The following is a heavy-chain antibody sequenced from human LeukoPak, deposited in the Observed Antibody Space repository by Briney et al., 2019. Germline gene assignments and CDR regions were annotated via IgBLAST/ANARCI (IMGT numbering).Heavy chain of an antibody. Sequence: SETLSLTCGVYSGSFSGYYWRWSRHPPGKGLEWIGEINHSGSTKYNPSLKSRVTISVDKSKNQFSLKLSSVTAADTAVYYCAMVRASTDVFWFDPWGQGTLVTVSS. J-gene: IGHJ5*02. CDR1: SGSFSGYY. D-gene: IGHD3-10*01. CDR3: AMVRASTDVFWFDP. CDR2: INHSGST. V-gene: IGHV4-34*01.